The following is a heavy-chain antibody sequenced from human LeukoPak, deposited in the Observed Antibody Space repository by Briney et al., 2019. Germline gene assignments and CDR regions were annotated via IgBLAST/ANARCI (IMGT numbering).Heavy chain of an antibody. J-gene: IGHJ4*02. V-gene: IGHV4-30-2*03. CDR2: ILYTGRT. CDR1: GFTFSRYA. D-gene: IGHD1-26*01. Sequence: LRLSCAASGFTFSRYAMSWVRQAPGKGLEWIGSILYTGRTFYNPSLKSRVTISVDTSKNQFSLRLGSVTASDTAVYYCARRDVGATIDYWGQGTLVTVSS. CDR3: ARRDVGATIDY.